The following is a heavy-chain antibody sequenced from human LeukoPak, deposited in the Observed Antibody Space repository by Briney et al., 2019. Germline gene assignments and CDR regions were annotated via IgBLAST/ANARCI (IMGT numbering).Heavy chain of an antibody. Sequence: PGGSLRLSCAASGFTFSSYAMSWVRQAPGKGLEWVSAISGSGGSTYYADSVKGRFTISRDKSKNTLYLQMNSLRAEDTAVYYCAKDLLEYSSSSYYYYYYMDVWGKGTTVTVSS. CDR1: GFTFSSYA. CDR3: AKDLLEYSSSSYYYYYYMDV. J-gene: IGHJ6*03. D-gene: IGHD6-6*01. V-gene: IGHV3-23*01. CDR2: ISGSGGST.